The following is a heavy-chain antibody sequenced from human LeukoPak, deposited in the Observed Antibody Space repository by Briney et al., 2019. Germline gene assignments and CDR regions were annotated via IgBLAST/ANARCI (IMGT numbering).Heavy chain of an antibody. V-gene: IGHV3-15*01. D-gene: IGHD2-15*01. CDR1: GFTFITYA. CDR3: TTAREYCSGGSCYHNYYYYGMDV. Sequence: GGSLRLSCAASGFTFITYAMTWVRQAPGQGLEWVGRIKSKTDGGTTDYAAPVKGRFTISRDDSKNTLNLQMSSLKTEDTAVYYCTTAREYCSGGSCYHNYYYYGMDVWGQGTTVTVSS. J-gene: IGHJ6*02. CDR2: IKSKTDGGTT.